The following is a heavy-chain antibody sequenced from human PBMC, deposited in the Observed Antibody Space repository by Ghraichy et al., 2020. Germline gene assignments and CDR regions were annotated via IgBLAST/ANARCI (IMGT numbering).Heavy chain of an antibody. Sequence: GESLNISCAASGFTFSSYAMHWVRQAPGKGLEYVSAISSNGGSTYYANTVKGRFTISRDNSKNTLYLQMGSLRAEDMAVYYCARGGSDFWSGYTPRYYYYGMDVWGQGTTVTVSS. CDR1: GFTFSSYA. D-gene: IGHD3-3*01. CDR3: ARGGSDFWSGYTPRYYYYGMDV. J-gene: IGHJ6*02. V-gene: IGHV3-64*01. CDR2: ISSNGGST.